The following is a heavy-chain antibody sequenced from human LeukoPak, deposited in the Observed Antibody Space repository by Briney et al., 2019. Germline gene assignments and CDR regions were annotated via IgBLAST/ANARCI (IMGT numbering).Heavy chain of an antibody. Sequence: PGRSLRLSCAASGFTFDDYAMHWVRQAPGKGLEWVSGISWNSGSIGYADSVKGRFTISRDNAKNSLYLQMNSLRAEDTALYYCAKEPYYYDSSGYYLSPIWGQGTMVTVSS. CDR1: GFTFDDYA. CDR3: AKEPYYYDSSGYYLSPI. CDR2: ISWNSGSI. D-gene: IGHD3-22*01. V-gene: IGHV3-9*01. J-gene: IGHJ3*02.